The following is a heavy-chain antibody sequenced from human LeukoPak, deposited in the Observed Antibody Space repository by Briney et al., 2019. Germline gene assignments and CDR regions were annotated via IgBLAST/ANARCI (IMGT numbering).Heavy chain of an antibody. CDR1: GGSISSYY. CDR3: ARCTSTSCYNFDY. V-gene: IGHV4-59*08. J-gene: IGHJ4*02. Sequence: SETLSLTCTVSGGSISSYYWSWIRQPPGKGLEWIGYIYYSGSTNYNPSLKSRVTISVDTSKNQFSLNLNSVTAADTAMYYCARCTSTSCYNFDYWGQGTLLTVSS. D-gene: IGHD2-2*02. CDR2: IYYSGST.